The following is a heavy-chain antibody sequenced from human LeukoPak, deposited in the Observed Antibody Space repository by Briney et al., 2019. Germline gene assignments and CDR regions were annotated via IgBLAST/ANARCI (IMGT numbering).Heavy chain of an antibody. D-gene: IGHD4-11*01. CDR1: GGTFSSYA. V-gene: IGHV1-69*06. J-gene: IGHJ4*02. Sequence: GASVKVSCKASGGTFSSYAVSWVRLTPGQGLEWLGGIIPVFGTTTYAQKFQAKVTMTADKSTNTAYLEISSLTSDDTAVYAVLQYWGQGTQVTVST. CDR3: LQY. CDR2: IIPVFGTT.